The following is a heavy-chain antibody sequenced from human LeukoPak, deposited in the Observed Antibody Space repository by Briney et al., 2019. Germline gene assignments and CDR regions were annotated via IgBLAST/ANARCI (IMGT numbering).Heavy chain of an antibody. CDR2: VSAGGDNT. CDR1: GFTFTNYA. V-gene: IGHV3-23*01. J-gene: IGHJ6*03. Sequence: GGSLRLSCAASGFTFTNYAVNWVRQIPGKGLEWASAVSAGGDNTYYADFVKGRFTISRDNSNNTLFLQMNSLRAEDTAIYYCAKDSQYDFVWGSYHYTGYYYMDVWGKGTTVTVSS. D-gene: IGHD3-16*02. CDR3: AKDSQYDFVWGSYHYTGYYYMDV.